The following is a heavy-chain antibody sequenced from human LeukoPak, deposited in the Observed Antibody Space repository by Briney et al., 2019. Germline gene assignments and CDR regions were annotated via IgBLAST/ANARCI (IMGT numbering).Heavy chain of an antibody. V-gene: IGHV3-21*01. Sequence: GGSLRLSCAASGFTFSSYSMNWVRQAPGKGLEWVSSISSSSYIYYADSVKGRFTISRDNAKNSLYLQMNSLRAEDTAVYYCARDQAYCGGDCYPPRYNWFDPWGQGTLVTVSS. D-gene: IGHD2-21*02. CDR2: ISSSSYI. J-gene: IGHJ5*02. CDR3: ARDQAYCGGDCYPPRYNWFDP. CDR1: GFTFSSYS.